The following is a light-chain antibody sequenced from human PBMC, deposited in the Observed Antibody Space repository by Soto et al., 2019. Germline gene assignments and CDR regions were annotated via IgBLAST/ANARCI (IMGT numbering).Light chain of an antibody. Sequence: QSVLTQPASVSGSPGQSITISCTGTSSDVGGYNHVAWYQQHPGKAPKLIIYDVSNRPSGVSNRFSGSKSGNMASLTISGLQAEDEADYYCSSNTGSSTTPVVFGGGTKLTVL. CDR3: SSNTGSSTTPVV. CDR2: DVS. J-gene: IGLJ2*01. V-gene: IGLV2-14*01. CDR1: SSDVGGYNH.